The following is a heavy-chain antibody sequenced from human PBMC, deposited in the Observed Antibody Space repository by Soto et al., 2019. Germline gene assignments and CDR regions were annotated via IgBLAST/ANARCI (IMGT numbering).Heavy chain of an antibody. Sequence: GASVKVSCKASGYTFTGYYMHWVRQAPGQGLEWMGWINPNSGGTNYAQKLQGRATMTRDTSISTAYMELSRLRSDDTAVYYCARGRQLYDYVWGSYRDHFDYWGQGTLVTVSS. D-gene: IGHD3-16*02. CDR3: ARGRQLYDYVWGSYRDHFDY. CDR2: INPNSGGT. V-gene: IGHV1-2*02. CDR1: GYTFTGYY. J-gene: IGHJ4*02.